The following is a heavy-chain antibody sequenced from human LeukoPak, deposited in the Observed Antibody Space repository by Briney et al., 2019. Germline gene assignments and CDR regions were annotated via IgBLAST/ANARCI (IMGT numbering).Heavy chain of an antibody. CDR3: AKRSSSSARDIRSCDY. CDR2: ISGSGDTT. D-gene: IGHD6-6*01. CDR1: GFTFSSYS. Sequence: GESLTLSCAASGFTFSSYSMNWVRQAPGKGLEWVSAISGSGDTTYYAESVKGRFTTSRDNSKNTLYLQMNSLRAEDTAVYYCAKRSSSSARDIRSCDYWRRGTLVTVSS. V-gene: IGHV3-23*01. J-gene: IGHJ4*02.